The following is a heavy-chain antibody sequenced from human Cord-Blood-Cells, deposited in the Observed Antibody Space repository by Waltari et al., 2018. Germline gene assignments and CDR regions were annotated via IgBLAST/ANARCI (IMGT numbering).Heavy chain of an antibody. CDR3: ARHMYGARSNLRAFDI. D-gene: IGHD2-8*01. V-gene: IGHV4-39*01. Sequence: QLQLQESGPGLVKPSETLSLTCTVPGGSISSSSYYWGWIRQPPGKGLEWIGSIYYSGSTYYNPSLKSRVTISVDTSKNQFSLKLSSVTAADTAVYYCARHMYGARSNLRAFDIWGQGTMVTVSS. J-gene: IGHJ3*02. CDR1: GGSISSSSYY. CDR2: IYYSGST.